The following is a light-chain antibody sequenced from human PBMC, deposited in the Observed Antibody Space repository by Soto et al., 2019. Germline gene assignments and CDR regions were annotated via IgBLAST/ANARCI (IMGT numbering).Light chain of an antibody. J-gene: IGLJ2*01. V-gene: IGLV2-14*01. CDR3: SSYTSSSTLAI. CDR1: SSDVGGYNY. CDR2: EVS. Sequence: QSVLTQPASVSGSPGQSITISCTGTSSDVGGYNYISWYQQHPGKAPKLMIYEVSNRPSGVSNRFSGSKSGNTASLTISGLPAEDEADYYCSSYTSSSTLAIFGGGTKVPVL.